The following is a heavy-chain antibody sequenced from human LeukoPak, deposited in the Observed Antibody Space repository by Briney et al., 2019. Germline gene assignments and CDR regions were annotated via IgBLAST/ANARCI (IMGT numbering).Heavy chain of an antibody. V-gene: IGHV3-21*01. J-gene: IGHJ6*02. CDR2: ISSSSSYI. CDR3: AREFSSGDYYYYGMDV. CDR1: GFTFSSYS. D-gene: IGHD6-19*01. Sequence: PGGSLRLSCAASGFTFSSYSMNWVRQAPGKGLEWVSSISSSSSYIYYADSVKGRFTISRDNAKNSLYLQMNSLRAEDTAVYYCAREFSSGDYYYYGMDVWGQGTTVTVSS.